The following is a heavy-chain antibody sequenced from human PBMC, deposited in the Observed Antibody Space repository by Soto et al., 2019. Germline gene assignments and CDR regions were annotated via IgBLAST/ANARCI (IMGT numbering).Heavy chain of an antibody. CDR3: ARETKVGWFDP. J-gene: IGHJ5*02. V-gene: IGHV3-30-3*01. CDR1: GFTFSSYA. CDR2: ISYDGSNK. Sequence: QVQLVESGGGVVQPGRSLRLSCAASGFTFSSYAMHWVRQAPGKGLEWVAVISYDGSNKYYADSVKGRFTISRDNSKNMLELQLNSLRAEDTAVYYGARETKVGWFDPWGQGTLVTVSS. D-gene: IGHD1-1*01.